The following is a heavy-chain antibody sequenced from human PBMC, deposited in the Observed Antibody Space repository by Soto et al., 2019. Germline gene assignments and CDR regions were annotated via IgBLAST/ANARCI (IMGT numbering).Heavy chain of an antibody. CDR2: IHHRGST. V-gene: IGHV4-39*01. CDR1: GSSIRSGSYY. Sequence: SETQSLTCTFSGSSIRSGSYYWDWIRQTPGKGLEWIGTIHHRGSTYYNPSLKSRVTISVDTSKNQFSLKLSSVTAADTAVYYCARRTGTVTNYWGQGTLVTVSS. CDR3: ARRTGTVTNY. J-gene: IGHJ4*02. D-gene: IGHD4-17*01.